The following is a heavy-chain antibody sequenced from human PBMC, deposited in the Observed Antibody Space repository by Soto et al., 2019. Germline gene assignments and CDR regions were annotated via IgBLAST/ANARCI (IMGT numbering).Heavy chain of an antibody. D-gene: IGHD5-18*01. Sequence: PSETLSLTCTVSGGSISSYYWSWIRQPPGKGLEWIGYIYYSGSTNYNPSLKSRVTISVDTSKNQFSLKLSSVTAADTAVYYCARSQGGYGPGARLNWFDPWGQGTLVTVSS. V-gene: IGHV4-59*08. CDR2: IYYSGST. CDR1: GGSISSYY. CDR3: ARSQGGYGPGARLNWFDP. J-gene: IGHJ5*02.